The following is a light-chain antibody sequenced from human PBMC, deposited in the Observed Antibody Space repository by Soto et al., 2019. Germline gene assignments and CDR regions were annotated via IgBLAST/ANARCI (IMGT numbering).Light chain of an antibody. CDR3: QFFGSSRYT. Sequence: EIVLTQSPGILSLSPGERATLACRASQSISSNYLAWYQQKPGQAPRLLIYGTSSRATGIPDRFSGSGSGTDFTLTISRLEPEDFAVYYCQFFGSSRYTFGHGTKLEIK. CDR2: GTS. CDR1: QSISSNY. V-gene: IGKV3-20*01. J-gene: IGKJ2*01.